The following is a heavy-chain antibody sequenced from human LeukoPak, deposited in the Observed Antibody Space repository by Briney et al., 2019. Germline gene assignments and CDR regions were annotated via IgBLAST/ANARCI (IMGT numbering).Heavy chain of an antibody. CDR1: GFTFSSYE. J-gene: IGHJ4*02. V-gene: IGHV3-48*03. CDR2: ISSSGSTI. CDR3: AREVAAAGSPFDY. D-gene: IGHD6-13*01. Sequence: GGSLRLSCPAYGFTFSSYEMNWVRQAPGKGLEWVSYISSSGSTIYYADSVKGRFTISRDNAKNLLYLQMNSLRAEDTAVYYCAREVAAAGSPFDYWGQGTLVTVSS.